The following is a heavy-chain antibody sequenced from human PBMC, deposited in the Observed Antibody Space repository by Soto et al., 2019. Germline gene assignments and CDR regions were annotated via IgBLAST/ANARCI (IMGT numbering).Heavy chain of an antibody. CDR3: AGRSGSYLNY. CDR2: INVDGSST. CDR1: GFTFSAYW. J-gene: IGHJ4*02. Sequence: PGGSLRLSCAASGFTFSAYWMHWVRQAPGKGLVWVSRINVDGSSTTYADAVQGRFTISRDNAKNTLYLQMNTLRAEDTAVYYCAGRSGSYLNYWGQGTLVTVPS. D-gene: IGHD1-26*01. V-gene: IGHV3-74*01.